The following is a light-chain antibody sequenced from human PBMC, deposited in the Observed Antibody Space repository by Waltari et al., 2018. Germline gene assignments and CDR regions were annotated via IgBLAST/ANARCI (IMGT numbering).Light chain of an antibody. J-gene: IGKJ4*01. CDR1: QSVSSY. Sequence: VILTQSPATLSLSPGERATLSCRASQSVSSYLAWYQQKPGQAPRLLIYGASRRATGIPDRFSGSGSGTDFTLTISSLEPEDVGVYHCYQHSSGLTFGGGTKVEIK. CDR2: GAS. V-gene: IGKV3-11*01. CDR3: YQHSSGLT.